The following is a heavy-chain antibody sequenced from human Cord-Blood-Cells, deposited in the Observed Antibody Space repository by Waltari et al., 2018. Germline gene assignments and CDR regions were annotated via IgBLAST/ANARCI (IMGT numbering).Heavy chain of an antibody. CDR3: ARDYYDILTGYYRGGWFDP. CDR1: GGTFSSYA. CDR2: SIPILGIA. D-gene: IGHD3-9*01. Sequence: VQLVQSGAEVKKPGSSVKASCKASGGTFSSYAITWVRRDAVPGLEWMGRSIPILGIANYAHKFQGRVTITADKSTSTAYMELSSLRSEDTAVYYGARDYYDILTGYYRGGWFDPWGQGTLVTVSS. V-gene: IGHV1-69*09. J-gene: IGHJ5*02.